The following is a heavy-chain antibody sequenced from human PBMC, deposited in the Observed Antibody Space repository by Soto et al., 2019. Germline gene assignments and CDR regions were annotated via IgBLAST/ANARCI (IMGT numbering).Heavy chain of an antibody. V-gene: IGHV1-58*01. CDR3: AADHGEGGYGDYVQV. CDR1: GFTFTSSA. D-gene: IGHD4-17*01. Sequence: ASVKVSCKASGFTFTSSAVQWVRQARGQRLEWIGWIVVGSGNTNYAQKFQERVTITRDMSTSTAYMELSSLRSEDTAVYYCAADHGEGGYGDYVQVWGQGTLVTVSS. J-gene: IGHJ4*02. CDR2: IVVGSGNT.